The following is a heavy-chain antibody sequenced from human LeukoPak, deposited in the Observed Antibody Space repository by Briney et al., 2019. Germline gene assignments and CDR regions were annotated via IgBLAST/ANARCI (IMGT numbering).Heavy chain of an antibody. Sequence: PSETLSLTCTVSGGSISSSSYYWGWIRQPPGKGLEWIGSIYYSGSTYYNPSLKSRVTISVDTSKNQFSLKLSSVTAADTAMYYCASTIYLYYYDSSGYYSLPFDYWGQGTLVTVSS. CDR3: ASTIYLYYYDSSGYYSLPFDY. V-gene: IGHV4-39*01. CDR2: IYYSGST. CDR1: GGSISSSSYY. J-gene: IGHJ4*02. D-gene: IGHD3-22*01.